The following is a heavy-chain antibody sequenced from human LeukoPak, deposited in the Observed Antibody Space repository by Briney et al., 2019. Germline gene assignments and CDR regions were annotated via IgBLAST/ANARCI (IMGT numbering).Heavy chain of an antibody. CDR2: IYYSGST. Sequence: PSETLSLTCTVSGGSISSYYWSWIRQPPGKGLEWIGYIYYSGSTNYNPSLKSRVTISVDTSKNQFSLKLSSVTAADTAVYYCASSIQLWSTYYYGMDVWGQGTTVTVSS. V-gene: IGHV4-59*01. D-gene: IGHD5-18*01. CDR3: ASSIQLWSTYYYGMDV. J-gene: IGHJ6*02. CDR1: GGSISSYY.